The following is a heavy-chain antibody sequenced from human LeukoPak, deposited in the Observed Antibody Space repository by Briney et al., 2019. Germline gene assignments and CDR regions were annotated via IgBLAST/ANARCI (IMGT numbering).Heavy chain of an antibody. Sequence: GASLKISCKGSGSSFTSYWIGWVRQMPGKGLEWMGIIYPGDSDTRYSSSFQGQVTISADKSISTAYLQWSSLKASDTAMYYCARHRRGYYGSGSLNWFDPWGQGTLVTVSS. D-gene: IGHD3-10*01. V-gene: IGHV5-51*01. CDR3: ARHRRGYYGSGSLNWFDP. CDR2: IYPGDSDT. CDR1: GSSFTSYW. J-gene: IGHJ5*02.